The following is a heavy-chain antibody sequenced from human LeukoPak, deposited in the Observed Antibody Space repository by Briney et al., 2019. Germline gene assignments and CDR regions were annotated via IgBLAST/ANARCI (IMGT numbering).Heavy chain of an antibody. J-gene: IGHJ4*02. D-gene: IGHD4-17*01. CDR3: ARARPDGASYFDY. Sequence: PGGSLRLSCAASGFTFSSHWMHWVRQLPGKGLVWVSRIHRDGSSTNYADSVKGRFTISRDNAKNTLYLQVNSLRAEDTAIYYCARARPDGASYFDYWGQGILGTVSS. V-gene: IGHV3-74*01. CDR1: GFTFSSHW. CDR2: IHRDGSST.